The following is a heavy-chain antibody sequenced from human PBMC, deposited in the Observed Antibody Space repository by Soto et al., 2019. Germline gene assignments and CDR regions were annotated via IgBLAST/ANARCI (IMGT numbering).Heavy chain of an antibody. J-gene: IGHJ4*02. CDR3: ARGAGIFGVVAVDY. CDR2: IIPILGSA. D-gene: IGHD3-3*01. V-gene: IGHV1-69*01. Sequence: QEQLVQSGAEVKKPGSSVKVSCKASGDTFSSYAISWVRQAPGQGLEWMGVIIPILGSANYAQKFQGRVTITADEYKSTAYMDLSSLRSEDTAVYYCARGAGIFGVVAVDYWGQGTLVTVSS. CDR1: GDTFSSYA.